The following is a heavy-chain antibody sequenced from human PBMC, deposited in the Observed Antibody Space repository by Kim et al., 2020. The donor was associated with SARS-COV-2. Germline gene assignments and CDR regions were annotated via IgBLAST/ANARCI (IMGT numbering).Heavy chain of an antibody. Sequence: GGSLRLSCAASGFTFSSYGMHWVRQAPGKGLEWVAVIWYDGSNKYYADSVKGRFTISRDNSKNTLYLQMNSLRAEDTAVYYCAREWTEGLDYYYGMDVWGQGTTVTVSS. D-gene: IGHD5-12*01. CDR2: IWYDGSNK. CDR1: GFTFSSYG. CDR3: AREWTEGLDYYYGMDV. J-gene: IGHJ6*02. V-gene: IGHV3-33*01.